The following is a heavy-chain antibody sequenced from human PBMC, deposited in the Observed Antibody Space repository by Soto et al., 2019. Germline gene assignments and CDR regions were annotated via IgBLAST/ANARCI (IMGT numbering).Heavy chain of an antibody. D-gene: IGHD6-13*01. CDR1: GGSISSYY. CDR2: IYYSGST. V-gene: IGHV4-59*01. CDR3: ARAIAAADPFDY. Sequence: PSETLSLTCTVSGGSISSYYWSWIRQPPGKGLEWIGYIYYSGSTNYNPSLKSRVTISVDTSKNQFSLKLSSVTAADTAVYYCARAIAAADPFDYWGQGTPVTVSS. J-gene: IGHJ4*02.